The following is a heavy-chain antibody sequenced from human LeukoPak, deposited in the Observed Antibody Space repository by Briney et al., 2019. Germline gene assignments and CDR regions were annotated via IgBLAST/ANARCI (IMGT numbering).Heavy chain of an antibody. CDR2: ISAYNGNT. J-gene: IGHJ3*02. V-gene: IGHV1-18*01. CDR1: GYTFTNYV. CDR3: AGISLDYGGLSAFDI. Sequence: ASVKVSCKTSGYTFTNYVISCVRQAPGQGLEWMGRISAYNGNTNYAQRLQGRVTMTTDTSTSTAYMELRSLRSDDTAVYYCAGISLDYGGLSAFDIWGQGTMVTVSS. D-gene: IGHD4-23*01.